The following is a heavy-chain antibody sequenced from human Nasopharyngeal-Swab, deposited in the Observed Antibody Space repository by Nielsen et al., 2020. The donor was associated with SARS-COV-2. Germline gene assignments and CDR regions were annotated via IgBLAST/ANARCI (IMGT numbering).Heavy chain of an antibody. J-gene: IGHJ4*02. V-gene: IGHV3-7*01. Sequence: GGSLRLSCAASGFTFSSYWMSWVRQAPGKGLEWVANIKQDGSEKYYVDSVKGRFTISRDNAKNSLYLQMNSLRAEDTAVYYCARSDYSGYDLYFGYWGQGTLVTVSS. D-gene: IGHD5-12*01. CDR3: ARSDYSGYDLYFGY. CDR1: GFTFSSYW. CDR2: IKQDGSEK.